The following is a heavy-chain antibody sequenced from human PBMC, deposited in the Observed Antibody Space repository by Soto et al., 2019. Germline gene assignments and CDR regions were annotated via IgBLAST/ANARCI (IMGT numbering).Heavy chain of an antibody. CDR1: GYSFTSYW. D-gene: IGHD2-2*01. Sequence: PGESLKISCRGSGYSFTSYWISWVRQMPGKGLEWMGRIDPSDSYTNYSPSFQGHVTISADKSISTAYLQWSSLKASDTAMYYCARLSSTSCYVCEGYYYYGMDVWGQGTTVTVSS. J-gene: IGHJ6*02. CDR2: IDPSDSYT. CDR3: ARLSSTSCYVCEGYYYYGMDV. V-gene: IGHV5-10-1*01.